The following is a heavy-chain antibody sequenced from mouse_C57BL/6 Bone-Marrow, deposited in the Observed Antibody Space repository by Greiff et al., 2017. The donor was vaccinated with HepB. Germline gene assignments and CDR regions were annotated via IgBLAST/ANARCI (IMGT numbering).Heavy chain of an antibody. CDR1: GYTFTDYY. V-gene: IGHV1-26*01. CDR3: ARSGIYDYDAMDY. J-gene: IGHJ4*01. Sequence: EVQLQQSGPELVKPGASVKISCKASGYTFTDYYMNWVKQSHGKSLEWIGDINPNNGGTSYNQKFKGKATLTVDKSSSTAYMELRSLTSEDSAVYYCARSGIYDYDAMDYWGQGTSVTVSS. D-gene: IGHD1-1*01. CDR2: INPNNGGT.